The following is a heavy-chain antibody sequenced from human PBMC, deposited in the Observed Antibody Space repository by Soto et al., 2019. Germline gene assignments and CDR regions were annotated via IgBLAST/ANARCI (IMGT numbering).Heavy chain of an antibody. CDR3: AKDHHTTIPVASYF. D-gene: IGHD6-19*01. J-gene: IGHJ4*02. CDR1: GFTFSTYA. Sequence: PGGSLRLSCAASGFTFSTYAMAWIRQAPGKGLEWVSGISNNGGRTYYAASVKGRFTISRDNSKNTLYLQMNSLSPEDTAIYYCAKDHHTTIPVASYFWGKATLVTVAS. V-gene: IGHV3-23*01. CDR2: ISNNGGRT.